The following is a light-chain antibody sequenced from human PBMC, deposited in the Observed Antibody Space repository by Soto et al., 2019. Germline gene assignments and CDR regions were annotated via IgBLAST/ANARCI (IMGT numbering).Light chain of an antibody. CDR3: QQYNSYPLT. Sequence: DIPMTQSPSTLSASVGDRVTITCRASQSISSWLAWYQQKPGKAPKLLIYDASSLESGVPSRFSGSGSGTKFTLTISSLQPDDFATYYCQQYNSYPLTFGGGTKVEIK. CDR2: DAS. V-gene: IGKV1-5*01. J-gene: IGKJ4*01. CDR1: QSISSW.